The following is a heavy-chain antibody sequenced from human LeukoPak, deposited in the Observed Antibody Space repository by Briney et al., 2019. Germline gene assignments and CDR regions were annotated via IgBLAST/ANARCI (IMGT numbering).Heavy chain of an antibody. D-gene: IGHD6-13*01. CDR2: ISWNSGSI. V-gene: IGHV3-9*01. J-gene: IGHJ4*02. CDR1: GFTFDDYA. Sequence: GRSLRLSCAASGFTFDDYAMHWVRQAPGKGLEWVSGISWNSGSIGYADSVKGRFTISRDNAKNSLYLQMNSLRAEDTALYYYAKDTGLVAAAGVFDYWGQGTLVTVSS. CDR3: AKDTGLVAAAGVFDY.